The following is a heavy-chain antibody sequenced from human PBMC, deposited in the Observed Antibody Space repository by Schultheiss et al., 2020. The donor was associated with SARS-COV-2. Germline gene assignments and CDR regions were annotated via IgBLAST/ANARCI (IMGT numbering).Heavy chain of an antibody. V-gene: IGHV3-15*07. J-gene: IGHJ4*01. Sequence: GGSLRLSCAASGFTFSSYAMHWVRQVPGKGLEWVGRVRSKSDGGTSDYAAPAKGRFTISRDDSRNTAYLQMNSLKIEDTAVYFCNTDRGSSSYFAAYWGHGTLVTVSS. CDR2: VRSKSDGGTS. CDR3: NTDRGSSSYFAAY. CDR1: GFTFSSYA. D-gene: IGHD6-13*01.